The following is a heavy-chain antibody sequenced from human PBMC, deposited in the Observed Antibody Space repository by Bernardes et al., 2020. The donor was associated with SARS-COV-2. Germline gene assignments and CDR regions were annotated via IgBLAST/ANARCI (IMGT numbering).Heavy chain of an antibody. V-gene: IGHV4-61*02. Sequence: SETLSLTCSVSGDSFNSGSYYYNWIRQPDGKGLEWIGRIYSSGSTNYNPSLTSRVTIVLDTSKKQFSLQLTSVTAADTALYYCARSRIPYGDFDYWGQGTRVTVSS. D-gene: IGHD3-10*01. J-gene: IGHJ4*02. CDR2: IYSSGST. CDR3: ARSRIPYGDFDY. CDR1: GDSFNSGSYY.